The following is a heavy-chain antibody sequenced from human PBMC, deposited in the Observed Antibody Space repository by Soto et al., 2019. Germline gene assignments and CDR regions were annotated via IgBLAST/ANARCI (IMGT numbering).Heavy chain of an antibody. J-gene: IGHJ3*02. D-gene: IGHD2-2*01. CDR1: GDSVSSNSAA. Sequence: QVQLQQSGPGLVKPSQTLSLTCAISGDSVSSNSAAWNWIRQSPSRGLEWLGRTYYRSKWYNDYAVSMKSRTTITPDTSTNHFSMQLNSVTPEGTAVYYCASFCSSTSCYLNAFDIWGQGTMVTVSS. CDR3: ASFCSSTSCYLNAFDI. CDR2: TYYRSKWYN. V-gene: IGHV6-1*01.